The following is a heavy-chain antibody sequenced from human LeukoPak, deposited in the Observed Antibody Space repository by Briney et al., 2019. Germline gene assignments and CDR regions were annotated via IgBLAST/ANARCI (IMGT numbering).Heavy chain of an antibody. J-gene: IGHJ4*02. CDR3: TVWFGELTH. CDR2: ISPNSGGT. CDR1: GYTFTGYY. V-gene: IGHV1-2*02. Sequence: GASVKVSCKASGYTFTGYYMLWVRQAPGQGLEWMGWISPNSGGTNYAQKFQGRVTMTRDTSITTAYMELSRLRSDDTAMYYCTVWFGELTHWGQGTLVTVSS. D-gene: IGHD3-10*01.